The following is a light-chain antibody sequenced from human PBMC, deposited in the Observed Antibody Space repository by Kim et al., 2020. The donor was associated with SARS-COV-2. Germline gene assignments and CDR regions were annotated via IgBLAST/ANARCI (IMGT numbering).Light chain of an antibody. J-gene: IGLJ3*02. CDR3: SAWDRGLSAHGWV. CDR2: RNN. V-gene: IGLV10-54*01. Sequence: QAGLTQPPSVSKGLGQTATLTCTGNSNNVGNEGATWLQQHQGHPPKLLCGRNNDRPSGISERFSASRSGNTASLTITGLQPEDEADYYCSAWDRGLSAHGWVFGGGTQLTVL. CDR1: SNNVGNEG.